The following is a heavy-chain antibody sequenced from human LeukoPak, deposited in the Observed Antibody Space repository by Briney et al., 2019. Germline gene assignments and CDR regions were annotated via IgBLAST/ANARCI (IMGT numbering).Heavy chain of an antibody. CDR2: IYYSGST. V-gene: IGHV4-59*01. Sequence: KTSETLSLTCTVSGGSISSYYWSWIRQPPGKGLEWIGYIYYSGSTKYNPSLKSRVTISVDTSKNQFSLKLSSVTAADTAVYYCARGYCSSTSCFRDAFDIWGQGTMVTVSS. CDR1: GGSISSYY. J-gene: IGHJ3*02. D-gene: IGHD2-2*01. CDR3: ARGYCSSTSCFRDAFDI.